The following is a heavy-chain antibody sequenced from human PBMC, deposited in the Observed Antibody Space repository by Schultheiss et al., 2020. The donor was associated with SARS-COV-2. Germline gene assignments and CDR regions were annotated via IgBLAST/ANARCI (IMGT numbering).Heavy chain of an antibody. CDR3: ARGNSAGTRGGSPGWYFDL. CDR2: INPNSGGT. D-gene: IGHD2-15*01. Sequence: ASVKVSCKASGGTFSSYTISWVRQAPGQGLEWMGWINPNSGGTNYAQKLQGRVTMTTDTSTSTAYMELRSLRSDDTAVYYCARGNSAGTRGGSPGWYFDLWGRGTLVTVSS. J-gene: IGHJ2*01. CDR1: GGTFSSYT. V-gene: IGHV1-18*01.